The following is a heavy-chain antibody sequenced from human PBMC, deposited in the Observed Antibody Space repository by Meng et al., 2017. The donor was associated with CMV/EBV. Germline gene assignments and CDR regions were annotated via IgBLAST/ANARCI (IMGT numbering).Heavy chain of an antibody. CDR2: INWNGGST. Sequence: GESLKISCAASGFTFDDYGMSWVRQAPGKGLEWVSGINWNGGSTGYADSVKGRFTISRDNAKNSLYLQMNSLRAEDTAVYYCARDGLECSSTSCDYYYYYGMDVWGQGTTVTVSS. V-gene: IGHV3-20*04. D-gene: IGHD2-2*01. CDR3: ARDGLECSSTSCDYYYYYGMDV. CDR1: GFTFDDYG. J-gene: IGHJ6*02.